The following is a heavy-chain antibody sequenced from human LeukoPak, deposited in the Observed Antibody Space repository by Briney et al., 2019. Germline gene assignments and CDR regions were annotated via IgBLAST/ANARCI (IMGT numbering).Heavy chain of an antibody. D-gene: IGHD5-18*01. CDR1: GGSFSGYY. V-gene: IGHV4-59*01. CDR3: ARGWDTAMVNFDY. J-gene: IGHJ4*02. Sequence: KPSETLSLTCAVYGGSFSGYYWSWIRQPPGKGLEWIGYIYYSGSTNYNPSLKSRVTISVDTSKNQFSLKLSSVTAADTAVYYCARGWDTAMVNFDYWGQGTLVTVSS. CDR2: IYYSGST.